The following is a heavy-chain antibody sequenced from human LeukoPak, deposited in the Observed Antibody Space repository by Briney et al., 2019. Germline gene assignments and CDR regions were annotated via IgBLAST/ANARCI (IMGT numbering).Heavy chain of an antibody. Sequence: KPGESLNISCKGSGYSFTSYWIGWVRQMPGKGLEWMGIIYPGDSDTRYSPSFQGQVTISADESISTAYLQWSSLKASDTAMYYCARRARYCSGGSCYSGDWFDPWGQGTLVTVSS. J-gene: IGHJ5*02. CDR2: IYPGDSDT. CDR1: GYSFTSYW. V-gene: IGHV5-51*03. CDR3: ARRARYCSGGSCYSGDWFDP. D-gene: IGHD2-15*01.